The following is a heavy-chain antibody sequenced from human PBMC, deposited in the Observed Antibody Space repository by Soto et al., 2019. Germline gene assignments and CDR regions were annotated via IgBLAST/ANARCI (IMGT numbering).Heavy chain of an antibody. D-gene: IGHD3-22*01. J-gene: IGHJ4*01. CDR3: ARIRSDSSSYYLDY. V-gene: IGHV1-69*12. CDR1: GGTFSSYG. CDR2: TIPNFGTA. Sequence: QVQLVQSGAEVKKPGSSVKVSCKASGGTFSSYGISWVRQAPGQGLEWMGATIPNFGTAHDALKFQGRVTISADDSTSTAYMELSSLRYEDTAVYYCARIRSDSSSYYLDYWGHGTPVTVSS.